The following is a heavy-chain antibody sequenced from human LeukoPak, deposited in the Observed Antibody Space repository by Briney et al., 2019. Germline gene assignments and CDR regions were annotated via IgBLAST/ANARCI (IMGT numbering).Heavy chain of an antibody. CDR2: ISSTGDST. J-gene: IGHJ5*02. Sequence: GGSLRLSCSASGFTFSSYAMHWVRQTPGKGLEHVSTISSTGDSTYYADSMKGRFTISRDNSKDTLFLQKSSLREEDTAVYYCVKDRGSSGWFDSWGQGTLVTVSS. V-gene: IGHV3-64D*09. CDR3: VKDRGSSGWFDS. D-gene: IGHD3-22*01. CDR1: GFTFSSYA.